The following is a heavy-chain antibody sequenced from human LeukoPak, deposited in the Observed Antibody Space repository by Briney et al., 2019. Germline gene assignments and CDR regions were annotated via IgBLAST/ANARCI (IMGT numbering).Heavy chain of an antibody. J-gene: IGHJ4*02. CDR3: ASSWYSTTPDY. CDR2: ISYGGSNK. Sequence: GRSLRLSCAASGFTFSSYAMHWVRQAPGKGLEWVAVISYGGSNKYYADSVKGRFTISRDNSKNTLYLQMNSLRAEDTAVYYCASSWYSTTPDYWGQGTLVTVSS. CDR1: GFTFSSYA. V-gene: IGHV3-30*04. D-gene: IGHD6-13*01.